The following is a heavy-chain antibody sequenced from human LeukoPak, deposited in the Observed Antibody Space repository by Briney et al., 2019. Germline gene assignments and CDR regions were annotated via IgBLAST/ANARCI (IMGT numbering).Heavy chain of an antibody. CDR2: IYYSGST. CDR1: GGSLSSGRYY. V-gene: IGHV4-61*01. Sequence: SETRSLTCTVSGGSLSSGRYYWSWIRQPPGKELEWIGYIYYSGSTNYNPSLKSRVTISLDTSKNQFSLKLSSVTAADTAVYYCARGNDVLTSWGQGTLVTVSS. CDR3: ARGNDVLTS. J-gene: IGHJ5*02. D-gene: IGHD3-9*01.